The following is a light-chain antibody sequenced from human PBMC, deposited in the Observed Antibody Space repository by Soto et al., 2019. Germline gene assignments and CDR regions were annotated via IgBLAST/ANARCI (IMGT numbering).Light chain of an antibody. CDR1: SSNIGAGYD. CDR2: DNT. J-gene: IGLJ2*01. Sequence: QSALTQPPSVSGAPGQRVTISCTGSSSNIGAGYDVHWYQQLPGTAPRLLIYDNTNRPSGVPDRFSGSKSGNSASLAITGLQAEDEADYYCQSSDSSLSTIFGGGTKVTVL. CDR3: QSSDSSLSTI. V-gene: IGLV1-40*01.